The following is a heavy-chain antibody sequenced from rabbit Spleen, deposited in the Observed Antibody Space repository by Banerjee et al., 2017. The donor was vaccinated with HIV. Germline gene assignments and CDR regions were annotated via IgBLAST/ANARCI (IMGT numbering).Heavy chain of an antibody. D-gene: IGHD8-1*01. V-gene: IGHV1S45*01. CDR1: GFSFINKYV. CDR2: MNTRSGDA. J-gene: IGHJ6*01. CDR3: ARDTGSSFSTYGMDL. Sequence: EQLVESGGGLVKPEGSLTLTCTASGFSFINKYVMCWVRQAPGKGLEWIACMNTRSGDAVYANWAKGRVTISRTSSTTVTLQATSLTAADTATYYCARDTGSSFSTYGMDLWGQGTLVTVS.